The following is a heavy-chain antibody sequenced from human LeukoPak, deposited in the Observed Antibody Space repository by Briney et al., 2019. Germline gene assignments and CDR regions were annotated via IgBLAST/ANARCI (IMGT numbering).Heavy chain of an antibody. D-gene: IGHD5-12*01. J-gene: IGHJ5*02. CDR3: ARDLDGYRSGNGA. CDR2: ISGSSKII. CDR1: GFTFSSYS. V-gene: IGHV3-48*02. Sequence: GGSLRLSCAASGFTFSSYSMNWVRQAPGKGLEWISYISGSSKIIHWAESLKGRFTISRDNAKNSLYLQMNSLRDEDTAVYYCARDLDGYRSGNGAWGQGTLVTVSS.